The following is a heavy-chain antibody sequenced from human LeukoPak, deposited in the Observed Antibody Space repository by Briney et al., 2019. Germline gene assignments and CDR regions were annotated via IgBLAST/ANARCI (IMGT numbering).Heavy chain of an antibody. D-gene: IGHD3-10*01. J-gene: IGHJ4*02. CDR3: LRDWYGSGSYWQIRESYFDY. CDR1: GFTISNAW. V-gene: IGHV3-15*01. Sequence: GGSLRLSCAASGFTISNAWMSWVRQAPGKGLEWVGRIKSKTDGGTTDYAAPVKGRFTISRDDSKNTLYLQMNSLKTEDTAVYYCLRDWYGSGSYWQIRESYFDYWGQGTLVTVSS. CDR2: IKSKTDGGTT.